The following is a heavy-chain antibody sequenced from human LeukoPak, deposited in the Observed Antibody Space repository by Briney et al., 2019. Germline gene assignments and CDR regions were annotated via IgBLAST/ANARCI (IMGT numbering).Heavy chain of an antibody. J-gene: IGHJ3*02. CDR1: GFTFSSYA. D-gene: IGHD1-26*01. Sequence: PGGSLRLSCAASGFTFSSYAMGWVRQAPGKGLEWVSGISGSGANTYYADSVKGRFTISRDNSKNTLYLQMNSLRAEDTAVYYCAKSSGSYLRGAFDIWGQGTMVTVSS. CDR3: AKSSGSYLRGAFDI. V-gene: IGHV3-23*01. CDR2: ISGSGANT.